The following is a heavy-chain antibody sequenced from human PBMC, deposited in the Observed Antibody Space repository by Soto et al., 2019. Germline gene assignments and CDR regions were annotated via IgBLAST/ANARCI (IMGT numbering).Heavy chain of an antibody. CDR1: GYTFTSYD. Sequence: QVQLVQSGAEVKKPGASVKVSCKASGYTFTSYDINWVRQATGQGLEWMGWMNPNSGNTGYAQKFKGRVTMTRNTSISTAYMELSSLRSEDTAVYYCARGRGWPRQKPRSNWFDPWGQGTLVTVSS. V-gene: IGHV1-8*01. D-gene: IGHD2-15*01. CDR3: ARGRGWPRQKPRSNWFDP. J-gene: IGHJ5*02. CDR2: MNPNSGNT.